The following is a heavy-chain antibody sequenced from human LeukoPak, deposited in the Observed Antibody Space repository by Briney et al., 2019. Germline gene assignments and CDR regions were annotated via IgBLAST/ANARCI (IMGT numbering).Heavy chain of an antibody. V-gene: IGHV4-38-2*01. CDR1: GYSISGGYY. Sequence: PSETLSLTCAVSGYSISGGYYWGWIRQPPGKGLEWIGSIYHSGSTYYNPSLKSRVTISVDTSKNQFSLKLSSVTAADTAVYYCARYLGYGDYNWFDPWGQGTLVTVSS. CDR2: IYHSGST. D-gene: IGHD4-17*01. J-gene: IGHJ5*02. CDR3: ARYLGYGDYNWFDP.